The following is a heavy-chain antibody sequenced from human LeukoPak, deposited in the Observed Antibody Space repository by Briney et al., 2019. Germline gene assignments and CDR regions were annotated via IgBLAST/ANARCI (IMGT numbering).Heavy chain of an antibody. CDR3: VRVGGRAHGMDV. J-gene: IGHJ6*02. CDR2: IIQDGSEK. D-gene: IGHD6-25*01. CDR1: GFTFSSYR. V-gene: IGHV3-7*05. Sequence: GGSLRLSCAASGFTFSSYRMSWVRQAPGKGLEWVANIIQDGSEKYYVDSVKGRFTISRDNAKNSLFLQMNSLRAEDTAMYYCVRVGGRAHGMDVWGQGTTVTVSS.